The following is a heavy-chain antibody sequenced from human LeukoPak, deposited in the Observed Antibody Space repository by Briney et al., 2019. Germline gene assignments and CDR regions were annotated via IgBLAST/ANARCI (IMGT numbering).Heavy chain of an antibody. D-gene: IGHD1-26*01. J-gene: IGHJ4*02. V-gene: IGHV3-66*01. CDR1: GFIVSSNY. CDR2: IYSGGST. CDR3: ARDLGDY. Sequence: PGGSVRLSCAASGFIVSSNYMTWVRQAPGKGLEWVSVIYSGGSTYYADSVKGRFAISRDNSQNTLYLQMNSLRAEDTAVYYCARDLGDYWGQGTLVTLSS.